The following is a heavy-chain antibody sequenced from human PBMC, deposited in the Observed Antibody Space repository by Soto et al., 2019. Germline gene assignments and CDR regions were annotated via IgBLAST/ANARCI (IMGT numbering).Heavy chain of an antibody. V-gene: IGHV4-34*01. CDR1: GGSFSGYY. CDR2: INHSGIT. D-gene: IGHD2-2*01. J-gene: IGHJ2*01. CDR3: ARRTRHDMPEVVNCYFDL. Sequence: QVQLQQWGAGLLKPSETLSLTCAVYGGSFSGYYWNWIRQPPGKGLEWIGEINHSGITNYKPSLKSRRTTSVDTSKNQASLKLSSVTAADTAVYYCARRTRHDMPEVVNCYFDLWGRGTLVTVSS.